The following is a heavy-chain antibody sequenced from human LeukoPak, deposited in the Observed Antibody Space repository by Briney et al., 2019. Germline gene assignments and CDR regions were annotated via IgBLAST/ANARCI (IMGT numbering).Heavy chain of an antibody. D-gene: IGHD3-16*01. CDR3: ARDQATSGGGLDS. CDR2: IYTGGTT. V-gene: IGHV3-53*01. CDR1: GFTVSGTH. J-gene: IGHJ4*02. Sequence: GGSLRLSCAASGFTVSGTHMSWVRQAPGKGLEWVSAIYTGGTTYYSDSVEGRFTISRDKSKNTLYLQMDSLRVEGTAVYYCARDQATSGGGLDSWGQGTLVTVSS.